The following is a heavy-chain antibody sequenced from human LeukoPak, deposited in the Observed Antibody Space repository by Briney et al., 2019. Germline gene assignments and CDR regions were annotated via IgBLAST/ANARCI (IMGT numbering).Heavy chain of an antibody. V-gene: IGHV4-34*01. D-gene: IGHD3-9*01. CDR1: GGSFSGYY. J-gene: IGHJ6*02. CDR2: INHSGST. Sequence: SETLSLTCAVYGGSFSGYYWSWIRQPPGEGLEWIGEINHSGSTNYNPSLKSRVTISVDTSKNQFSLKLSSVTAADTAVYYCARAVGLRYFDWLYYYGMDVWGQGTTVTVSS. CDR3: ARAVGLRYFDWLYYYGMDV.